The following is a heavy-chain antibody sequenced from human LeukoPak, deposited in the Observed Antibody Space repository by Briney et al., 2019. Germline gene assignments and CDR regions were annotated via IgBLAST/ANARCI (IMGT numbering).Heavy chain of an antibody. D-gene: IGHD3-22*01. V-gene: IGHV4-59*01. CDR2: IYYSGST. CDR1: GGSISSYY. J-gene: IGHJ4*02. Sequence: SETLSLTCTVSGGSISSYYWTWIRQPPGKGLQWIGNIYYSGSTSYNPSLKSRVTISVDTSNNQFSLKLSSVTAAGTAVYYCARYVSSGLDHWGQGTLVTVSS. CDR3: ARYVSSGLDH.